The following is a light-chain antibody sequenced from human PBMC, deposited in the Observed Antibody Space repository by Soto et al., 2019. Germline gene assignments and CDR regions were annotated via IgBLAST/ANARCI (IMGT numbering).Light chain of an antibody. CDR2: KAS. V-gene: IGKV1-5*03. CDR3: QQYHSYPWT. Sequence: DIQMTQSPSILSASVGDRVTITCRASQSISTWLAWFQQIPGKAPNLLIYKASNLQSGVPSRFSGSGSVTDFTRTITSLQPDDFDTYYCQQYHSYPWTFGQGTRV. J-gene: IGKJ1*01. CDR1: QSISTW.